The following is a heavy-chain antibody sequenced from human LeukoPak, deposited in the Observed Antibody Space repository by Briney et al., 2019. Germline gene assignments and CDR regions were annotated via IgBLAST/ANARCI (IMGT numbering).Heavy chain of an antibody. J-gene: IGHJ4*02. CDR1: GGSFSGYY. D-gene: IGHD4-4*01. CDR2: IYYSGST. Sequence: PSETLSLTCAVYGGSFSGYYWSWIRQHPGKGLEWIGYIYYSGSTYYNPSLKSRVTISVDTSKNQFSLKLSSVTAADTAVYYCARGMGDYSNNFDYWGQGTLVTVSS. V-gene: IGHV4-31*11. CDR3: ARGMGDYSNNFDY.